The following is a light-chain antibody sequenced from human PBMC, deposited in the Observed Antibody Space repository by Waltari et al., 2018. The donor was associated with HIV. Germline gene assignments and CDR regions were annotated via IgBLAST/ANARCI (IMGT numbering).Light chain of an antibody. J-gene: IGKJ4*01. CDR3: QQASNFPHT. V-gene: IGKV1-12*01. CDR1: QPISSF. CDR2: RAS. Sequence: DIRMTQSQSSVSASVGDNVTTTCRASQPISSFLAWYQYKAVGVPGLLVYRASRLQPVVPSRFSGSGSAIDFSLSIARLQPEDSAVYYCQQASNFPHTFGWGTRVEI.